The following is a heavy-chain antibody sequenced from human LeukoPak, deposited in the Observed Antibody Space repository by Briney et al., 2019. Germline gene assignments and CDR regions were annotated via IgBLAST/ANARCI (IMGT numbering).Heavy chain of an antibody. Sequence: ASVKASCKPSGYTFTSYAMHWVRQAPGQRLEWMGWINAGNGNTKYSQKFQGRVTITRDTSASTAYMELSSLRSEDTAVYYCARDKGSSWYSGYFDYWGQGTLVTVSS. CDR1: GYTFTSYA. CDR2: INAGNGNT. D-gene: IGHD6-13*01. J-gene: IGHJ4*02. V-gene: IGHV1-3*01. CDR3: ARDKGSSWYSGYFDY.